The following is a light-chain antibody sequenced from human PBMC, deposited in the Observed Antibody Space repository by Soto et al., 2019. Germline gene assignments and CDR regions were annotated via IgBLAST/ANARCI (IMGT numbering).Light chain of an antibody. CDR2: GNS. CDR1: GYNLGAGYD. J-gene: IGLJ3*02. Sequence: QSVLTQPPSVSGAPGQRVTLSCTGNGYNLGAGYDVHWYQQLPGAAPKLVIFGNSNRPSGVPERFSGSKSGTSASLAITGLQAEDEAHYYCQAYDYSLTSSVFGGGTKLTVL. CDR3: QAYDYSLTSSV. V-gene: IGLV1-40*01.